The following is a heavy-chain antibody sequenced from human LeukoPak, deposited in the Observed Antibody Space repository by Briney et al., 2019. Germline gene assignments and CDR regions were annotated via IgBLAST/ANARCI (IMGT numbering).Heavy chain of an antibody. Sequence: PGGSLRLSCAASAFTFSRYWMHWVPPGQGQGLVWVARIYSDGRKTSHADSVRGSITISRDNAKNTLHLQMNSLRVEDTAVYHCARENVAIQLWSTAPDGMDVWGQGTTVTVSS. CDR2: IYSDGRKT. V-gene: IGHV3-74*01. CDR1: AFTFSRYW. CDR3: ARENVAIQLWSTAPDGMDV. D-gene: IGHD5-18*01. J-gene: IGHJ6*02.